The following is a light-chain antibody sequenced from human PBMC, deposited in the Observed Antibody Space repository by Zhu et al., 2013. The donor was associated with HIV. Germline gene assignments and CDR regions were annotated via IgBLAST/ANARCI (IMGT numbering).Light chain of an antibody. Sequence: QSVLTQPPSVSGAPGQRVTISCIGSSSNIGAGYDVHWYQQFPGTAPKLLIFGNTNRLSGVPDRISGSKSGTSASLAITGLQAEDEGDYYCSSYTSSTTLVFGGGTRLTVL. CDR1: SSNIGAGYD. CDR2: GNT. CDR3: SSYTSSTTLV. V-gene: IGLV1-40*01. J-gene: IGLJ2*01.